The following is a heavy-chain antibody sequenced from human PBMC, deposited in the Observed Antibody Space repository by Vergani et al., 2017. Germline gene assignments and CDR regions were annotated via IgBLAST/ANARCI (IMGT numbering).Heavy chain of an antibody. CDR1: GFTFSSYE. V-gene: IGHV3-48*03. CDR3: ARDPLSGLDY. D-gene: IGHD3-9*01. CDR2: ISSSGNTM. Sequence: EVQLVESGGGLVQPGGSLRLSCVVSGFTFSSYEMNWVRQAPGKGLEWVSYISSSGNTMYYGDSVKGRFTISRDNAKNSLYLQMNSLRAEDTAVYYCARDPLSGLDYWGQGTLVTVSS. J-gene: IGHJ4*02.